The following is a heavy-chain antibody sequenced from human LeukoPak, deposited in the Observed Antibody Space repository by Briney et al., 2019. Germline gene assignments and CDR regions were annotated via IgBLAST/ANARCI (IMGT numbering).Heavy chain of an antibody. CDR1: GYTFIGYY. Sequence: ASVKVSCKASGYTFIGYYMLCVRQAPGQGLEWMGWINPNSGGTNYAQKFQGRVTMTRDTSISTAYMELSRLRSDDTAVYYCATVIALAGTEYYGMDVWGQGTTVTVSS. J-gene: IGHJ6*02. D-gene: IGHD6-19*01. CDR2: INPNSGGT. V-gene: IGHV1-2*02. CDR3: ATVIALAGTEYYGMDV.